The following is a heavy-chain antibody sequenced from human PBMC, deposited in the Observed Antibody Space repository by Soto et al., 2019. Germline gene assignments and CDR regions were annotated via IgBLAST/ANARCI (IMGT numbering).Heavy chain of an antibody. CDR2: IIPIFGTA. CDR1: GGTFSSYA. D-gene: IGHD5-12*01. V-gene: IGHV1-69*13. CDR3: ARSTVVATEEYYYYYGMDV. Sequence: ASVKVSCKASGGTFSSYAISWVRQAPGQGLEWMGGIIPIFGTANYAQKFQGRVTITADESTSTAYMELSSLRSEDTAVYYCARSTVVATEEYYYYYGMDVWGQGTTVTVSS. J-gene: IGHJ6*02.